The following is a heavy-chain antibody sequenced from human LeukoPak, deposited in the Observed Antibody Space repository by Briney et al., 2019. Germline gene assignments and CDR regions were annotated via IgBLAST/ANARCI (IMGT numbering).Heavy chain of an antibody. CDR1: GFIVSSNY. V-gene: IGHV3-53*01. J-gene: IGHJ6*02. CDR2: IYSGGST. CDR3: ARINGGDGMDV. D-gene: IGHD4-23*01. Sequence: TGGSLTLSCAASGFIVSSNYMSWVRQGPGKGLEWVSVIYSGGSTYYADSVKGRFTISRDNSKNTLYLQMNSLRAEDTAVYYCARINGGDGMDVWGQGTTVTVSS.